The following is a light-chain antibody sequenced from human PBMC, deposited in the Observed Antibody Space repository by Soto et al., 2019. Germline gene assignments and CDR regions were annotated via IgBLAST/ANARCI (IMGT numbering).Light chain of an antibody. Sequence: EIVLTQSPATLSVSPGDTASLSCRASQTVGTYLAWYQPKPGQAPRLLIYHASTRATGIPARFSGSGSGTEGTLTINSLQSEEAAVDSCQQHNQWPITVGQGTRLEIK. CDR1: QTVGTY. V-gene: IGKV3-15*01. CDR3: QQHNQWPIT. CDR2: HAS. J-gene: IGKJ5*01.